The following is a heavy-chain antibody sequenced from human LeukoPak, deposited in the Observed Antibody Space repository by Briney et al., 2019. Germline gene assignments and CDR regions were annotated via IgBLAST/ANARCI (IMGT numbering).Heavy chain of an antibody. CDR1: GFTLSSYE. Sequence: GGSLRLSCAASGFTLSSYELNWVRQAPGKGLEWVSYISSSGSTIYYADSVKGRFTISRDNAKNSLYLQMNSLRAEDTAVYYCARNEKDGQRGNWGQGTLVTVSS. CDR3: ARNEKDGQRGN. J-gene: IGHJ4*02. CDR2: ISSSGSTI. V-gene: IGHV3-48*03. D-gene: IGHD5-24*01.